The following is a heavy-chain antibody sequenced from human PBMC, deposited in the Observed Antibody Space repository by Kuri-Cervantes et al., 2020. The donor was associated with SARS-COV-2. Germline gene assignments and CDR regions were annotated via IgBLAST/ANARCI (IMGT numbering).Heavy chain of an antibody. J-gene: IGHJ6*02. V-gene: IGHV4-34*01. CDR2: INHSGST. D-gene: IGHD6-13*01. CDR1: GGSFSGYY. CDR3: ARGASSSWFIYYYYYGMDV. Sequence: SQTLSLTCAVYGGSFSGYYWSWIRQPPGKGLEWIGEINHSGSTNYNPSLKSRVTISVDTSKNQFSLKLSSVTAADTAVYYCARGASSSWFIYYYYYGMDVWGQGTTVTVSS.